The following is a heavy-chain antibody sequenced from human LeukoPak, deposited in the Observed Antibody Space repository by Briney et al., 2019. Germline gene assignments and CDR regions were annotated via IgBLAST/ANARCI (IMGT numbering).Heavy chain of an antibody. CDR2: IKQDGSET. CDR1: GFTLSNYW. J-gene: IGHJ4*02. CDR3: ARQRGSGCLDY. Sequence: GGSLRLSCAASGFTLSNYWMSWVRQAPGKGLEWVANIKQDGSETYYVDSVKGRFTISRDNAKNSLSLQMNSLRAEDTAVYYCARQRGSGCLDYWGQRTLVTVSS. D-gene: IGHD6-19*01. V-gene: IGHV3-7*01.